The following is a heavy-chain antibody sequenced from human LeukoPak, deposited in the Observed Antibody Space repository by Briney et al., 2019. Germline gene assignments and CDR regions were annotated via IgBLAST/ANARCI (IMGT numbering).Heavy chain of an antibody. D-gene: IGHD6-19*01. CDR1: GFTFSNYA. Sequence: GGSLRLSCAASGFTFSNYAMNWVRQAPGKGLEWVSAISGSGGSTYYADSVKGRFTISSDNSKNTLYLQMNSLRAEDTAVYYCAKPSSGWYTWDYWGQGTLVTVSS. CDR2: ISGSGGST. J-gene: IGHJ4*02. CDR3: AKPSSGWYTWDY. V-gene: IGHV3-23*01.